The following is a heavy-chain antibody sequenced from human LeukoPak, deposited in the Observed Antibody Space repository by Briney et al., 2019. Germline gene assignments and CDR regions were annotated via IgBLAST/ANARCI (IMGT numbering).Heavy chain of an antibody. CDR2: IYYSGST. J-gene: IGHJ5*02. V-gene: IGHV4-59*08. Sequence: SETLSLTCTVSGGSISNYYWSWIRQPPGKGLEWIGYIYYSGSTNYNPSLKSRVTISVDTSKNQFSLKLSSVTAADMAVYYCARHVEKWELPGIDPWGQGTLVTVSS. CDR1: GGSISNYY. D-gene: IGHD1-26*01. CDR3: ARHVEKWELPGIDP.